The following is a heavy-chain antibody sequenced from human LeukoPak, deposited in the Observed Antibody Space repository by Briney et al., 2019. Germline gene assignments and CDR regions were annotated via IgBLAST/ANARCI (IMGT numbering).Heavy chain of an antibody. Sequence: SETLSLTCTVSGGSISSYYWGWIRQPPGKGLEWIGSIYHSGSTYYNPSLKSRVTISVDTSKNQFSLKLSSVTAADTAVYYCARHGSSIAARGAFDYWGQGTLVTVSS. J-gene: IGHJ4*02. V-gene: IGHV4-38-2*02. D-gene: IGHD6-6*01. CDR2: IYHSGST. CDR3: ARHGSSIAARGAFDY. CDR1: GGSISSYY.